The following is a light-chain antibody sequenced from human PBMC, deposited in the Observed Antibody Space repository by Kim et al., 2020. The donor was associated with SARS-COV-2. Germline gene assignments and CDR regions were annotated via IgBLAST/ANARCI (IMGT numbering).Light chain of an antibody. CDR2: GNN. CDR1: SSKTGAGHG. V-gene: IGLV1-40*01. Sequence: QSVPIDCTRSSSKTGAGHGLPWSLPRPGTAPKTLSNGNNNRPVGVSDRFSGSKSGTSGSLAISGLQVDDEADYYCQSYDSSLNVWVFGGGTQLTVL. J-gene: IGLJ3*02. CDR3: QSYDSSLNVWV.